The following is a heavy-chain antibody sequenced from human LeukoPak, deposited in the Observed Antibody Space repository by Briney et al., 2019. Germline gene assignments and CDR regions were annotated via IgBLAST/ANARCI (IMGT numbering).Heavy chain of an antibody. Sequence: GGSLRLSCTGSGFTFGDFAMSWLRQAPGKGLEWVSAISGSGGSTYYADSVKGRFTISRDNSKNTLYLQMNSLRAEDTAVYYCAKDNQQLAQDYWGQGTLVTVSS. V-gene: IGHV3-23*01. D-gene: IGHD6-13*01. CDR3: AKDNQQLAQDY. CDR2: ISGSGGST. J-gene: IGHJ4*02. CDR1: GFTFGDFA.